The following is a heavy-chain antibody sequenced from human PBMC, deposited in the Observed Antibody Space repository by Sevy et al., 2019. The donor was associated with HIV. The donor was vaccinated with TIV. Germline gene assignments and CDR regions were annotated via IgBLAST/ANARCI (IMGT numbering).Heavy chain of an antibody. CDR3: ARLSIATVIDYWYFDL. V-gene: IGHV3-11*01. J-gene: IGHJ2*01. CDR1: GFTFSDYY. Sequence: GGSLRLSCAASGFTFSDYYMSWISQAPGKGLEWVSYISSSGSTIYYADSVKGRFTISRDNAKNSLYLQMNSLRAEDTAVYYCARLSIATVIDYWYFDLWGRRTLVTVSS. D-gene: IGHD4-17*01. CDR2: ISSSGSTI.